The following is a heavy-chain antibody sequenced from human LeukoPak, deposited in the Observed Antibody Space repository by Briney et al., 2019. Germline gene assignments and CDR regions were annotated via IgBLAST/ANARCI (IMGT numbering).Heavy chain of an antibody. CDR1: GGSISSGDYY. V-gene: IGHV4-30-4*01. CDR2: IYYSGST. Sequence: KPSQTLSLTCTVSGGSISSGDYYWSWIRQPPGKGLEWIGYIYYSGSTYYNPSLKSRVTISVDTSKNQFSLKLSSVTAADTAVYYCARDLLNEGNHLDYWAREPWSPSPQ. J-gene: IGHJ4*02. D-gene: IGHD4-23*01. CDR3: ARDLLNEGNHLDY.